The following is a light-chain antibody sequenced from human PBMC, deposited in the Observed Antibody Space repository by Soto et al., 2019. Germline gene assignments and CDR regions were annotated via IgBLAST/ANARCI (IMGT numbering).Light chain of an antibody. Sequence: EIVLTQSPGTLSLSPGERATLSCRASQSISSGYLAWYPQKPGQAPRLLFYGTSSRATGIPDRFSGSGSGTDFTLTICRLEPEDFAGYYCQQYGGSLVTFGGGTKVEIK. V-gene: IGKV3-20*01. CDR1: QSISSGY. CDR3: QQYGGSLVT. J-gene: IGKJ4*02. CDR2: GTS.